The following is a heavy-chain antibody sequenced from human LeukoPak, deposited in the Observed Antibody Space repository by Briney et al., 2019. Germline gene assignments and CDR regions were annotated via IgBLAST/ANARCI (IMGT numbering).Heavy chain of an antibody. D-gene: IGHD2-2*01. Sequence: PGRSLRLSCAASGFTFSSCAMHWVRQAPGKGLEWVAIISYDGSNKYYAESVKGRFTISRDNSKNTLYLQMNSLRAEDTAVYYCATGDKEPLFKRRKGGFDPWGQGTLVTVSS. J-gene: IGHJ5*02. CDR3: ATGDKEPLFKRRKGGFDP. CDR2: ISYDGSNK. V-gene: IGHV3-30*04. CDR1: GFTFSSCA.